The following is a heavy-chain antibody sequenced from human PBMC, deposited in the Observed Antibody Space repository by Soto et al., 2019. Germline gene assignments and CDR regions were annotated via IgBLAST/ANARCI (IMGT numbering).Heavy chain of an antibody. Sequence: QPGGSLRLSCAASGFTFDDYAMHWVRQAPGKGLEWVSGISWNSGSIGYADSVKGRFTISRDNAKNSLYLQMNSLRAEDTALYYCAGGSSSPGYYYGMDVWGQGTTVTVSS. J-gene: IGHJ6*02. CDR1: GFTFDDYA. V-gene: IGHV3-9*01. CDR2: ISWNSGSI. D-gene: IGHD1-26*01. CDR3: AGGSSSPGYYYGMDV.